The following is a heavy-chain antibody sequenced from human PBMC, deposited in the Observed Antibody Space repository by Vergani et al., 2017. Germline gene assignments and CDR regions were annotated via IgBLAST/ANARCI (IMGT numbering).Heavy chain of an antibody. J-gene: IGHJ3*02. CDR1: GGTFSSYA. CDR3: ASGSSPFGGNLLVSFDI. V-gene: IGHV1-69*12. CDR2: IIPIFGTA. D-gene: IGHD4-23*01. Sequence: QVQLVQSGAEVKKPGSSVKVSCKASGGTFSSYAISWVRQAPGQGLEWMGGIIPIFGTANYAQKFQGRVTITADESTSTAYMELRSLRSEDTAVYYCASGSSPFGGNLLVSFDIWGQGTMVTVSS.